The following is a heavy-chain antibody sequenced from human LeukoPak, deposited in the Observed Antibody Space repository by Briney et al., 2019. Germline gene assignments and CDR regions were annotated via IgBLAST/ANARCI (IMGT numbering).Heavy chain of an antibody. D-gene: IGHD3-10*01. Sequence: PGGSLRLSCVASGFTFSDYYMNWIRQAPGKGLEWLSYISATSTYTNYADSVKGRFTTSRDNAKNSLYLQMNSLRAEDTAVYYCASSRGSGSYVNDWGQGTLVTVSS. CDR2: ISATSTYT. CDR1: GFTFSDYY. V-gene: IGHV3-11*03. CDR3: ASSRGSGSYVND. J-gene: IGHJ4*02.